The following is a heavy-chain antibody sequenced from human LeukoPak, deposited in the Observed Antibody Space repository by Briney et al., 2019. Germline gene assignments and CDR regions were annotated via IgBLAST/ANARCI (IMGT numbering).Heavy chain of an antibody. CDR1: GGTFSSYA. D-gene: IGHD2-2*01. CDR2: IIPIFGTA. Sequence: SVKVSCKASGGTFSSYAISWVRQAPGQGLEWMGGIIPIFGTANYAQKFQGRVTITADGSTSTAYMELSSLRSEDTAVYYCARDRRYCSSTSCPQGSSWYPSGFWGQGTLVTVSS. V-gene: IGHV1-69*13. J-gene: IGHJ4*02. CDR3: ARDRRYCSSTSCPQGSSWYPSGF.